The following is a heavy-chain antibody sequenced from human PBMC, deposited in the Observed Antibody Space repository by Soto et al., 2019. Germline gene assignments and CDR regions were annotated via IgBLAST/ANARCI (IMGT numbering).Heavy chain of an antibody. J-gene: IGHJ4*02. CDR1: GFTFTSSA. D-gene: IGHD4-17*01. CDR2: IVVGSGNT. CDR3: AAALRYGDYGY. Sequence: GASVKVSCKASGFTFTSSAVQWVRQARGQRLEWIGWIVVGSGNTNYAQKFQERVTTTRDMSTSTAYMELSSLRSEDTAVYYCAAALRYGDYGYWGQGTLVTVSS. V-gene: IGHV1-58*01.